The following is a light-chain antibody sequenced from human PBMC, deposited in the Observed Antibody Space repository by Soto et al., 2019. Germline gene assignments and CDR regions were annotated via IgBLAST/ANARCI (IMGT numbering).Light chain of an antibody. Sequence: EIVLTQSPGTLSLSPGERATLSCRASQSVSSSYLAWYQQKPGQAPRLLFYGASSRATGIPDRFSVSGSGTDFTLIINRLEPEDFAVYYCQQYGSSVTLGGGTKVDIK. CDR2: GAS. V-gene: IGKV3-20*01. J-gene: IGKJ4*01. CDR3: QQYGSSVT. CDR1: QSVSSSY.